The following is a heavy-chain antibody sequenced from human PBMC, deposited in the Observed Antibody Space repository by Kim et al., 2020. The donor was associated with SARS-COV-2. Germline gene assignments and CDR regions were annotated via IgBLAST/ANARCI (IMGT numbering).Heavy chain of an antibody. Sequence: GGSLRLSCAASGFTFSNAWMSWVRQAPGKGLEWVGRIKSKTDGGTTDYAAPVKGRFTISRDDSKNTLYLQMNSLKTEDTAVYYCTGTIRFLEWLPENWFDPWVQGTLVTVSS. CDR2: IKSKTDGGTT. V-gene: IGHV3-15*01. CDR1: GFTFSNAW. J-gene: IGHJ5*02. D-gene: IGHD3-3*01. CDR3: TGTIRFLEWLPENWFDP.